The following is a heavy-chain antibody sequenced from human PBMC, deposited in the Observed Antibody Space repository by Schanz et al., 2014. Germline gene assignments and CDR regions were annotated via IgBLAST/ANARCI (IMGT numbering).Heavy chain of an antibody. V-gene: IGHV4-31*03. D-gene: IGHD3-16*01. Sequence: QVQLQESGPGLVKPSETLSLTCTVSGGSISSGGYYWSWIRQHPGKGLEWIGYISYSGTTYYNPSLQSRVTMSVSTSKPQSSLKLSSVTAADTAVYYCARDALGGPHNWFDPGGQGTLVSVSS. CDR3: ARDALGGPHNWFDP. CDR1: GGSISSGGYY. CDR2: ISYSGTT. J-gene: IGHJ5*02.